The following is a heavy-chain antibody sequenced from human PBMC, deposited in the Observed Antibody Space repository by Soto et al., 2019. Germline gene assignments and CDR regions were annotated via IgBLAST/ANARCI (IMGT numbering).Heavy chain of an antibody. CDR3: ARLPMPAATDDY. V-gene: IGHV4-59*01. CDR2: IYYSGST. J-gene: IGHJ4*02. Sequence: XGTLSLTGTVSGGSISSYYWSWIRQPPGKGLEWIGYIYYSGSTNYNPSLKSRVTISVDTSKNQFSLKLSSVTAADTAVYYCARLPMPAATDDYWGQGTLVTVSS. CDR1: GGSISSYY. D-gene: IGHD2-15*01.